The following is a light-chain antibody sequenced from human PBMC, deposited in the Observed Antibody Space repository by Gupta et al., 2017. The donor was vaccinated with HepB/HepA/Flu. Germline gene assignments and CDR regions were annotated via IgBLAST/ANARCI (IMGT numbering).Light chain of an antibody. Sequence: QSALPQPASVSGSPAPSITISCTGTSSDVGAYNYVSWYQQHPGKAPKFMIYDVSVRPSGVSIRFSGSKSGNTASLTISGLQAEDEADYYCSAYTTSSTVVFGGGTKLTVL. CDR1: SSDVGAYNY. CDR3: SAYTTSSTVV. CDR2: DVS. V-gene: IGLV2-14*03. J-gene: IGLJ2*01.